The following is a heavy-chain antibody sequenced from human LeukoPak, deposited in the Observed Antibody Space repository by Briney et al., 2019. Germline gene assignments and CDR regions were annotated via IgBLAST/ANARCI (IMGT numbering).Heavy chain of an antibody. CDR2: ISSLSGTR. D-gene: IGHD1-26*01. CDR3: ARDQGGSYSY. V-gene: IGHV3-48*01. CDR1: GFTFGSYS. J-gene: IGHJ4*02. Sequence: GGSLRLSCAASGFTFGSYSMNWVRQAPGKGLEWVSFISSLSGTREYADSVKGRFTISRDNAKNSLYLQMNSLRAEDTAVYYCARDQGGSYSYWGQGTLVTVSS.